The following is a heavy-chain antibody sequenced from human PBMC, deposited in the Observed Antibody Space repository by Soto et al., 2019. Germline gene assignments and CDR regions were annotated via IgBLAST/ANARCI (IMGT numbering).Heavy chain of an antibody. CDR2: IIPIFGTA. CDR1: GGTFSSYA. D-gene: IGHD6-13*01. Sequence: QVQLVQSGAEVKKPGTSVKVSCKASGGTFSSYAISWVRQAPGQGLEWMGGIIPIFGTANYAQKFQGRVTITADESTSTAYMELSSLRSEDTAVYYCARAGKQLVPYYYYGMDVWGQGTTVTVSS. V-gene: IGHV1-69*01. J-gene: IGHJ6*02. CDR3: ARAGKQLVPYYYYGMDV.